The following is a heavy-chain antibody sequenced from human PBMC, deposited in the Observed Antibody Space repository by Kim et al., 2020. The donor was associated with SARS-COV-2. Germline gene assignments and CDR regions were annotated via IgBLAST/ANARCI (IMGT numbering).Heavy chain of an antibody. Sequence: SVKVSCKASGFTFTSSAVQWVRQSRGQRLEWIGWIVVGSGNTNYAQKFQERVTITRDMSTSTAYMELSSLRSEDTAVYYCAVAKLSSSWRKDYWGQGTLVTVSS. J-gene: IGHJ4*02. CDR1: GFTFTSSA. V-gene: IGHV1-58*01. CDR2: IVVGSGNT. CDR3: AVAKLSSSWRKDY. D-gene: IGHD6-13*01.